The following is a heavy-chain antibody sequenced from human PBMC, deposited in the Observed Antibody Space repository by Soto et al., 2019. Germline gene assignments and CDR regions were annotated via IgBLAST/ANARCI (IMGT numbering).Heavy chain of an antibody. CDR3: ARHGYYFWSGYYTTYYFDY. V-gene: IGHV4-59*08. Sequence: SETLSLTCTVSGGSISSYYWSWIRQPPGKGLEWIGYIYYSGSTNYNPSLKSRVTISVDTSKNQFSLKLSSVTAADTAVYYCARHGYYFWSGYYTTYYFDYWGQGTLVTVSS. CDR2: IYYSGST. J-gene: IGHJ4*02. D-gene: IGHD3-3*01. CDR1: GGSISSYY.